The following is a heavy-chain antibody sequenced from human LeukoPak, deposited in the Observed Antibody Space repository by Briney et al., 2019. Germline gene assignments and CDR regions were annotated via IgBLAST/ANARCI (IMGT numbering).Heavy chain of an antibody. D-gene: IGHD6-13*01. V-gene: IGHV4-61*01. J-gene: IGHJ4*02. CDR2: IYYSGST. Sequence: PSETLSLTCTVSGGSVSSGSYYWSWIRQPPGKGLEWIGYIYYSGSTNYNPSLKSRVTISVDTSKNQFSLKLSSVTAADTAVYYCARDRIAAAGAPDYWGQGTLVTVSS. CDR1: GGSVSSGSYY. CDR3: ARDRIAAAGAPDY.